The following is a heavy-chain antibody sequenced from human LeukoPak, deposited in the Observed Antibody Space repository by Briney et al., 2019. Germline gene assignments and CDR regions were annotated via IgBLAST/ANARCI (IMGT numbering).Heavy chain of an antibody. J-gene: IGHJ3*02. CDR2: IRQDGSEE. CDR1: GFTFSNYW. Sequence: GGSLRLSCAASGFTFSNYWMSWVRQAPGKGLQWVANIRQDGSEERYIDSVKGRFTISRDNAKTSLYLQMNSLRAEDTAVYFCARDRSGSSVSRGSDAFDIWGHGTMVTVSS. CDR3: ARDRSGSSVSRGSDAFDI. D-gene: IGHD1-26*01. V-gene: IGHV3-7*01.